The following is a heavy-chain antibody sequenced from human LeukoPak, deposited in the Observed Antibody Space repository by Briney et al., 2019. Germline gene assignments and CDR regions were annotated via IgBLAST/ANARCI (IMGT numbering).Heavy chain of an antibody. CDR1: GFTFSSYS. D-gene: IGHD3-10*01. V-gene: IGHV3-21*01. CDR2: ISSSSSYI. J-gene: IGHJ4*02. Sequence: PGGSLRLSCAASGFTFSSYSMNWVRQAPGKGLEWVSSISSSSSYIYYADSVKGRFTISRDNAENSLYLQMNSLRAEDTAVYYCARGTYGSGSYSVYWGQGTLVTVSS. CDR3: ARGTYGSGSYSVY.